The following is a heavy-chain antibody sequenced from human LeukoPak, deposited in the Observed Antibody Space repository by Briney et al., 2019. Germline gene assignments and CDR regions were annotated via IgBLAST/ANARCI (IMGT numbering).Heavy chain of an antibody. Sequence: GASVKVSCKASGGTFSSYAISWVRQAPGQGLEWMGGIIPIFGTANYALKFQGRVTITADESTSTAYMELSSLRSEDTAVYYCARLAITGTRKYYFDYWGQGTLVTVSS. V-gene: IGHV1-69*13. J-gene: IGHJ4*02. CDR1: GGTFSSYA. D-gene: IGHD1-20*01. CDR2: IIPIFGTA. CDR3: ARLAITGTRKYYFDY.